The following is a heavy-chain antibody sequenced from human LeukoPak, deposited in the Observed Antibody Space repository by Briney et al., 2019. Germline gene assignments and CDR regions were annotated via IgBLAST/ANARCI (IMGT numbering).Heavy chain of an antibody. V-gene: IGHV3-30*18. J-gene: IGHJ3*02. Sequence: GRSLRLSCVASGFTFSKYGMHWVRQAPGKGLEWVAVMSYDGSNKYYADSVKGRFTISRDNSKNTLYLQMNSLRAEDTAVYYCAKGSSGWHYDAFDIWGQGTMVTVSS. D-gene: IGHD6-19*01. CDR2: MSYDGSNK. CDR1: GFTFSKYG. CDR3: AKGSSGWHYDAFDI.